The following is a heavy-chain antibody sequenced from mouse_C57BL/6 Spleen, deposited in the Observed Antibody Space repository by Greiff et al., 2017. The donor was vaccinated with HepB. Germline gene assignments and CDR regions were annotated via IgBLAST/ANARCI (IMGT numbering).Heavy chain of an antibody. CDR2: INPSSDYT. V-gene: IGHV1-4*01. CDR1: GYTFTSYT. D-gene: IGHD1-1*01. CDR3: ARQEFITTVVKYFDV. J-gene: IGHJ1*03. Sequence: QVQLQQSGAELARPGASVKMSCKASGYTFTSYTMHWVKQRPGQGLEWIGYINPSSDYTKYNQKFKDKATLTADKSSSTAYMQLSSLTSEDSAVYYCARQEFITTVVKYFDVWGTGTTVTVSS.